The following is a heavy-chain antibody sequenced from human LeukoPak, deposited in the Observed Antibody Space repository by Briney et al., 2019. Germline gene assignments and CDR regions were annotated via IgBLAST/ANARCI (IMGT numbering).Heavy chain of an antibody. CDR1: GGSISSSSYY. V-gene: IGHV4-39*07. CDR3: ARDENGYVWGSFRA. D-gene: IGHD3-16*02. J-gene: IGHJ5*02. CDR2: IYYSGST. Sequence: SETLSLTCTVSGGSISSSSYYWGWIRQPPGNGLEWIGSIYYSGSTYYNPSLKSRVTISVDTSKNQFSLKLSSVTAADTAVYYCARDENGYVWGSFRAWGQGTLVTVSS.